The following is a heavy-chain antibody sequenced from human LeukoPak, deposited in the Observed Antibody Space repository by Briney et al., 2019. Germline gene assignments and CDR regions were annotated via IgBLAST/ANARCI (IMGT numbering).Heavy chain of an antibody. Sequence: GGSLRLSCGASGFTFSNYGMNWVRQAPGKGLEWVSFRSSSSSYIYYGDSVKGRFTISRDNAKNSLYLQMNSLRAEDTAMYYCARLSSGWSMDYYYGMDVWGQGTTVTVSS. CDR2: RSSSSSYI. V-gene: IGHV3-21*01. CDR1: GFTFSNYG. J-gene: IGHJ6*02. D-gene: IGHD6-19*01. CDR3: ARLSSGWSMDYYYGMDV.